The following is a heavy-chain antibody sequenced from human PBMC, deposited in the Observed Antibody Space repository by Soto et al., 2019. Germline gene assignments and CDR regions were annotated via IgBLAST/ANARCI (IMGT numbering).Heavy chain of an antibody. Sequence: EVQLVESGGGLVQPGGSLRLSCAASGFTIRSYEMNWVRQAPGKGLEWVSYISSSGSTIYYADSVKGRFTISRDNAKNSLYLQMNSLRAEDTAVYYCARSRSYYDSSGYGGGQGTLVTVSS. J-gene: IGHJ4*02. CDR3: ARSRSYYDSSGYG. D-gene: IGHD3-22*01. V-gene: IGHV3-48*03. CDR2: ISSSGSTI. CDR1: GFTIRSYE.